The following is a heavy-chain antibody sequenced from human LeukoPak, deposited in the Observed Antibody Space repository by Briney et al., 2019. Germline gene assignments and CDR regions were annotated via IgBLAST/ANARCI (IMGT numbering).Heavy chain of an antibody. D-gene: IGHD4-17*01. Sequence: GASVKVSCEASGYTFTTYGIGWVRQAPGQGLEWMGWINPNSGGTSYAQKFQGRVTLTRDTSISTAYMELSRLRSDDTAVYYCARDWYYGDGYFDYWGQGTLVTVSS. J-gene: IGHJ4*02. V-gene: IGHV1-2*02. CDR1: GYTFTTYG. CDR3: ARDWYYGDGYFDY. CDR2: INPNSGGT.